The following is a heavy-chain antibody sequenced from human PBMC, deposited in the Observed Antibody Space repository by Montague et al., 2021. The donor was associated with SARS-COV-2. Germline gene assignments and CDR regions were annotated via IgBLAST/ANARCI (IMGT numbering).Heavy chain of an antibody. CDR1: GGSISSSSYY. V-gene: IGHV4-31*03. Sequence: TLSLTCTVSGGSISSSSYYWGWIRQPPGQGLEWIGYIYYSGSTYYNPSLKSRVTISVDTSKNQFSLKLVSVTAAAAAVYSCARDPRYDSSGYYLGSVFDIWGQGTMVTVPS. J-gene: IGHJ3*02. D-gene: IGHD3-22*01. CDR3: ARDPRYDSSGYYLGSVFDI. CDR2: IYYSGST.